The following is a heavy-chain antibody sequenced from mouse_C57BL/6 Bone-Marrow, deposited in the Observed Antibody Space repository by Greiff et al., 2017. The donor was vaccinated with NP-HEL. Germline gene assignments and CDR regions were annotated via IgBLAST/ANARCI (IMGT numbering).Heavy chain of an antibody. D-gene: IGHD1-1*01. J-gene: IGHJ3*01. CDR3: ARNYGSSYEGFAY. CDR2: INPGSGGT. CDR1: GYAFTNYL. Sequence: VQRVESGAELVRPGTSVKVSCKASGYAFTNYLIEWVKQRPGQGLEWIGVINPGSGGTNYNEKFKGKATLTADKSSSTAYMQLSSLTSEDSAVYFCARNYGSSYEGFAYWGQGTLVTVSA. V-gene: IGHV1-54*01.